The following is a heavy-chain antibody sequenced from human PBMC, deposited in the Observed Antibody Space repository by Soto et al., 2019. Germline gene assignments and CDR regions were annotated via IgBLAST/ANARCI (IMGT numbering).Heavy chain of an antibody. D-gene: IGHD6-19*01. CDR2: IRSKAYGGTT. Sequence: GGSLRLSCTASGFTFGDYAMSWFRQAPGKGLEWVGFIRSKAYGGTTEYAASVKGRFTISRDDSKSIAYLQMNSLKTEDTAVYYRTRDLPYSSGWVCCDEWGQGSLVTVSS. J-gene: IGHJ4*02. CDR1: GFTFGDYA. CDR3: TRDLPYSSGWVCCDE. V-gene: IGHV3-49*03.